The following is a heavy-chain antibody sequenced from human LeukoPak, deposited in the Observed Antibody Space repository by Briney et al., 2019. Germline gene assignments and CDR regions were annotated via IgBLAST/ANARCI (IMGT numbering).Heavy chain of an antibody. V-gene: IGHV4-4*07. D-gene: IGHD6-19*01. J-gene: IGHJ6*02. CDR2: IYTSGRT. CDR1: GGSISSYN. CDR3: ARDLRRSVVGGTYYYYYGMDV. Sequence: SETLSLTCTVSGGSISSYNWSWIRQPAGKGLEWIWRIYTSGRTNYNPPPKSRVTMSVDTSKNQFSLKLSSVSAADTAVYYCARDLRRSVVGGTYYYYYGMDVWGQGTTVTVSS.